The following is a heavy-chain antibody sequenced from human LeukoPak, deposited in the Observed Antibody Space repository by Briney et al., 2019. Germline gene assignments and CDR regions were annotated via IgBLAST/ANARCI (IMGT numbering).Heavy chain of an antibody. D-gene: IGHD3-10*01. V-gene: IGHV1-24*01. Sequence: EASVKVSCKVSGYTLTELSMHWVRQAPGKGLEWMGGFDPEDGETIYAQKFQGRVTMTEDTSTDTAYMELSSLRSEDTAVYYCVTGRPPMATEYYFDYWGQGTLVTVSS. CDR2: FDPEDGET. J-gene: IGHJ4*02. CDR3: VTGRPPMATEYYFDY. CDR1: GYTLTELS.